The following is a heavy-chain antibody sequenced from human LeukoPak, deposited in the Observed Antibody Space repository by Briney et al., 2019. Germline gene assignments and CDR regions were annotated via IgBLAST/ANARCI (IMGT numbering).Heavy chain of an antibody. J-gene: IGHJ2*01. CDR1: GGSFSGYY. CDR2: IYHSGST. D-gene: IGHD3-22*01. V-gene: IGHV4-34*01. Sequence: SETLSLTCAVYGGSFSGYYWSWIRQPPGKGLEWIGEIYHSGSTNYNPSLKSRVTISVDKSKNQFSLKLSSVTAADTAVYYCARGSSLRDYYDSSGYFYWYFDLWGRGTLVTVSS. CDR3: ARGSSLRDYYDSSGYFYWYFDL.